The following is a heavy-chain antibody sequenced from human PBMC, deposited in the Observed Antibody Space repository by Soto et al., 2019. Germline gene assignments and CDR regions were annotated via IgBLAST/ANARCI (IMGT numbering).Heavy chain of an antibody. D-gene: IGHD1-26*01. CDR1: GFTFDDHS. Sequence: SLSLSCTASGFTFDDHSRHWVRPAPGKGLEWVSGISWNSGAIGYVDSVKARFTISRDNAKNSLYLQMNSLRAEDTALYYCAKDISGRGSFYYYYGVDVWGQGTTVTVSS. CDR3: AKDISGRGSFYYYYGVDV. J-gene: IGHJ6*02. V-gene: IGHV3-9*01. CDR2: ISWNSGAI.